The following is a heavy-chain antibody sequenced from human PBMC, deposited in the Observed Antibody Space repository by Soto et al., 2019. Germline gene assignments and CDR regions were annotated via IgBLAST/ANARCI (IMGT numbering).Heavy chain of an antibody. D-gene: IGHD3-3*01. CDR1: GYTFTGYY. V-gene: IGHV1-2*04. CDR3: ARGPSISYDFWSGYYSYYFDY. J-gene: IGHJ4*02. CDR2: INPNSGGT. Sequence: ASVKVSCKASGYTFTGYYMHWVRQAPGQGLEWMGWINPNSGGTNYAQKFQGWVTMTRDTSISTAYMELSRLRSDDTAVYYCARGPSISYDFWSGYYSYYFDYWGQRTLVTVSS.